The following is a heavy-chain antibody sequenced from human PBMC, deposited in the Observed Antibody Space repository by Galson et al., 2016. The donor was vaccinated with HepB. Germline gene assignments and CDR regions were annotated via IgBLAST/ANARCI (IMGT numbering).Heavy chain of an antibody. CDR2: IDWDDDK. CDR1: GFSLSTSGMC. V-gene: IGHV2-70*11. J-gene: IGHJ4*02. D-gene: IGHD3-22*01. Sequence: PALVKPTQTLTLTCTFSGFSLSTSGMCVNWIRQPPGKALEWLARIDWDDDKYYSTSLMTRLSITKDTSKNQVVLTMTNMDPVDTATYYCARMSYYDGSGFDQWGQGTLVAVSS. CDR3: ARMSYYDGSGFDQ.